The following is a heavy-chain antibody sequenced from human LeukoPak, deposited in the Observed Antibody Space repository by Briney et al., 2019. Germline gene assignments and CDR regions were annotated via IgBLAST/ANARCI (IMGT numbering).Heavy chain of an antibody. Sequence: GGSLRLSCTASGFIFNDFWMSWVRQAPGKGLEWVANIKQDGSEKYYVDSVKGRFTISRDNAKNSLYLQMNSLRAEDTAVYYCARDRNYYYGMDVWGQGTTVTVSS. CDR2: IKQDGSEK. V-gene: IGHV3-7*03. CDR3: ARDRNYYYGMDV. CDR1: GFIFNDFW. J-gene: IGHJ6*02.